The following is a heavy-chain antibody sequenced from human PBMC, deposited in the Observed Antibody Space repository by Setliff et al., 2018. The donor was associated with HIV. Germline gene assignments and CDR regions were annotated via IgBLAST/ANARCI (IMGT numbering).Heavy chain of an antibody. D-gene: IGHD3-22*01. CDR1: GVTFSSFA. Sequence: GGSLRLSCAASGVTFSSFAMHWVRQAPGKGLEWVAVISYDGGNKYYADSVKGRFTISRDNSKNTLYLQMNSLRAEDTAVYYCASRIYYYDSNNFLREEGFDPWGQGTLVTVSS. CDR3: ASRIYYYDSNNFLREEGFDP. CDR2: ISYDGGNK. J-gene: IGHJ5*02. V-gene: IGHV3-30-3*01.